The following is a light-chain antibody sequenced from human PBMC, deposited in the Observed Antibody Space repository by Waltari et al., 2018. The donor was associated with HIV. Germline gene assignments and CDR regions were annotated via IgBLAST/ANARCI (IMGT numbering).Light chain of an antibody. CDR3: QQAKSFPYT. J-gene: IGKJ2*01. V-gene: IGKV1-12*01. CDR2: GAS. CDR1: QSISRS. Sequence: DIQMTQSPSSVSASIGGRVTITCRASQSISRSLAWYRQKPGKAPQLLIFGASRLESGVPSRFSGNGSETLFTLIISSLQPEDFATYHCQQAKSFPYTFGQGTKVEIK.